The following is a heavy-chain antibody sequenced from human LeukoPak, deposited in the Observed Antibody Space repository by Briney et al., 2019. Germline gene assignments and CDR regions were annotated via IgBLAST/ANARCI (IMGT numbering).Heavy chain of an antibody. J-gene: IGHJ4*02. CDR2: INAGNGNT. D-gene: IGHD6-13*01. V-gene: IGHV1-3*03. CDR3: ARGTAAAGTGYFDY. CDR1: GYTFTSYA. Sequence: ASVKVSCKASGYTFTSYAMHWVRQAPGQRLEWMGWINAGNGNTKYSQEFQGRVTITRDSSASTAYMELSSLRSEDMAVYYCARGTAAAGTGYFDYWGQGTLVTVSS.